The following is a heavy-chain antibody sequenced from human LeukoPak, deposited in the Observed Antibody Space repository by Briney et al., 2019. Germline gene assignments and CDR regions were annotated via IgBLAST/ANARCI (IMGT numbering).Heavy chain of an antibody. CDR1: GGSISSSNW. V-gene: IGHV4-4*02. CDR2: INHSGST. CDR3: ASTSYYYYYYMDV. J-gene: IGHJ6*03. Sequence: SETLSLTCAVSGGSISSSNWWSWVRQPPGKGLEWIGEINHSGSTNYNPSLKSRVTISVDTSKNQFSLKLSSVTAADTAVYYCASTSYYYYYYMDVWGKGTTVTVSS.